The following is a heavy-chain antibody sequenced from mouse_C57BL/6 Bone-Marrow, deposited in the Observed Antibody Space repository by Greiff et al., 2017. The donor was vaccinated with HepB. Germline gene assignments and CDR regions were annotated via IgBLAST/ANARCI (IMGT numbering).Heavy chain of an antibody. CDR3: ARGDYYGSSSGYFDY. J-gene: IGHJ2*01. CDR1: GYTFTSYG. D-gene: IGHD1-1*01. CDR2: IYPRSGNT. V-gene: IGHV1-81*01. Sequence: QVQLQQSGAELARPGASVKLSCKASGYTFTSYGISWVKQRTGQGLEWIGEIYPRSGNTYYNEKFKSKATLTADKSSSTAYMEIRSLTSEDSAVYFCARGDYYGSSSGYFDYWGQGTTLTVSS.